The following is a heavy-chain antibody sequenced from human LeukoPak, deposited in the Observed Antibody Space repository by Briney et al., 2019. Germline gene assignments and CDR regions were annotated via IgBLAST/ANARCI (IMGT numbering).Heavy chain of an antibody. CDR1: GYSFTGYY. Sequence: ASVKVSCKASGYSFTGYYMNWVRQAPGQGLEWMGWINPNSGATNFAQKSQGRVTMTWDTSISTAYMELSRLRSDDTASYYCTSILNHPFDMWGQGTMVTVSS. CDR3: TSILNHPFDM. V-gene: IGHV1-2*02. J-gene: IGHJ3*02. CDR2: INPNSGAT. D-gene: IGHD3-9*01.